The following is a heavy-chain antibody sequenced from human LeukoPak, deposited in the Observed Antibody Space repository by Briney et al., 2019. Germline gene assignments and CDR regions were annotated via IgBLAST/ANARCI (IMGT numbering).Heavy chain of an antibody. CDR1: GGSISGGGYY. Sequence: PSETLSLTCTVSGGSISGGGYYWTWIRQHPGKGLEWIGYIYYSGSTDYNPSLKSRLSMSVDMSNNQFSLSLSSVTAADTAVYYCARAGLGGYNAFDIWGQGTMVTVSS. D-gene: IGHD3-22*01. CDR2: IYYSGST. CDR3: ARAGLGGYNAFDI. V-gene: IGHV4-31*03. J-gene: IGHJ3*02.